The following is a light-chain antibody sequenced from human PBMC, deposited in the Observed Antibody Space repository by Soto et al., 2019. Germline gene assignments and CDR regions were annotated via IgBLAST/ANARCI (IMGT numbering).Light chain of an antibody. CDR3: QTWGTYVV. J-gene: IGLJ2*01. CDR1: SGHSSYT. Sequence: QPVLTQSPSASASLGASVKVTCTLSSGHSSYTIAWHQQQPEKVPRYLMNLNSDGSHKKGDGIPDRFSGSSSGAERYLTISSLQSEDEADYYCQTWGTYVVFVGGTKLTVL. V-gene: IGLV4-69*01. CDR2: LNSDGSH.